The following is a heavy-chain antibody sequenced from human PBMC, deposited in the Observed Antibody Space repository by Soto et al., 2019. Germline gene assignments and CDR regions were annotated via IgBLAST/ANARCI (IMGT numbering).Heavy chain of an antibody. CDR3: ARGQVVVAASPYYYYVDV. CDR2: INHSGST. D-gene: IGHD2-15*01. Sequence: SETLSLTCAVYGGSFSGYYWSWIRQPPGKGLEWIGEINHSGSTNYNPSLKSRVTISVDTSKNQFSLKLSSVTAADTAVYYCARGQVVVAASPYYYYVDVWGKGTTVTVS. CDR1: GGSFSGYY. V-gene: IGHV4-34*01. J-gene: IGHJ6*03.